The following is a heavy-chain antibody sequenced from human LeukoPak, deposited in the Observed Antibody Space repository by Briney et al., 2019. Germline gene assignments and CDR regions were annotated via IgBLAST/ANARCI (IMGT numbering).Heavy chain of an antibody. Sequence: AASVKVSCKASEYTFTSYDINWVRQATGQGLEWMGWMNPNSGNTGYAQKFQGRVTITRNTSMSTAYMELSSLTSEDTAVYYCARASWGDYNILTGYYSDYYFDYWGQGTLVTVSS. CDR1: EYTFTSYD. CDR2: MNPNSGNT. V-gene: IGHV1-8*03. D-gene: IGHD3-9*01. CDR3: ARASWGDYNILTGYYSDYYFDY. J-gene: IGHJ4*02.